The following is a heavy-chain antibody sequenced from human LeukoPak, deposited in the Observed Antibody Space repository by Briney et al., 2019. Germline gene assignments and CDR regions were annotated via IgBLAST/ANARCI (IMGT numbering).Heavy chain of an antibody. CDR1: GGSFSGYY. D-gene: IGHD4-17*01. V-gene: IGHV4-34*01. CDR2: ISHGGST. CDR3: ARAVTTVTTFYYSYYMDV. J-gene: IGHJ6*03. Sequence: SETLSLTCAVYGGSFSGYYWSWIRQPPGKGLEWIGEISHGGSTNYNPSLTSRVTISVDTSKNQFSLKLSSVTAADTAVYYCARAVTTVTTFYYSYYMDVWDKGTTVTISS.